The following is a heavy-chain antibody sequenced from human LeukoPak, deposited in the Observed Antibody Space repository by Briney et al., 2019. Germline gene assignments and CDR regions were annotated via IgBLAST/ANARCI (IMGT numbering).Heavy chain of an antibody. CDR1: GYTFTGYY. J-gene: IGHJ3*02. D-gene: IGHD3-10*01. V-gene: IGHV1-2*02. Sequence: ASVKVSCKASGYTFTGYYMHWVRQAPGQGLEWMGWINPNSGGTNYAQKFQGRVTMTRDTSISTAYMELSRLRSDDTAVYCCARSKESWFGELLSPSDAFDIWGQGTMVTVSS. CDR2: INPNSGGT. CDR3: ARSKESWFGELLSPSDAFDI.